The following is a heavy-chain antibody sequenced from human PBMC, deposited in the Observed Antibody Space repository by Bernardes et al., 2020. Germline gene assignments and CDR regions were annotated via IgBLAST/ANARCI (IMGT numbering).Heavy chain of an antibody. V-gene: IGHV4-34*01. CDR3: ARVYYDFRYFQH. D-gene: IGHD3-3*01. CDR1: GGSFSGYY. Sequence: SETLSLTCAVYGGSFSGYYWSWIRQPPGKGLEWIGEINHSGSTNYNPSLKSRVTISVDTSKNQFSLKLSSVTAADTAVYYCARVYYDFRYFQHWGQGTLVTVSP. CDR2: INHSGST. J-gene: IGHJ1*01.